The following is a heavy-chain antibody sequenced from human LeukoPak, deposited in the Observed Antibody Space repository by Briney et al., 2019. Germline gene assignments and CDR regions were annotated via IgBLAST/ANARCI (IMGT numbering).Heavy chain of an antibody. CDR2: ISSSGSTI. CDR3: AKESGYFNYYYYGMDV. V-gene: IGHV3-11*04. D-gene: IGHD5-12*01. Sequence: PGGSLRLSCAASGFTFSDYYMSWIRQAPGKGLEWVSYISSSGSTIYYADSVKGRFTISRDNSKNTLYLQMNSLRAEDTAVYFCAKESGYFNYYYYGMDVWGQGTTVTVSS. CDR1: GFTFSDYY. J-gene: IGHJ6*02.